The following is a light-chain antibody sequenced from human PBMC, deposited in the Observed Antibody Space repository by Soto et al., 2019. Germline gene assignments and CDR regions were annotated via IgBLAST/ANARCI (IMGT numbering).Light chain of an antibody. CDR1: SSNIGNNY. Sequence: QSVLTQPPSVSAAPGQKVTISCSGSSSNIGNNYVSWYQQLPGTAPKPLIYENNKRPSGIPDRFSGSKSGTSATLGITGLQTGDEADYYCGTWDSSLSAEVFGTGTKLTVL. CDR2: ENN. J-gene: IGLJ1*01. CDR3: GTWDSSLSAEV. V-gene: IGLV1-51*02.